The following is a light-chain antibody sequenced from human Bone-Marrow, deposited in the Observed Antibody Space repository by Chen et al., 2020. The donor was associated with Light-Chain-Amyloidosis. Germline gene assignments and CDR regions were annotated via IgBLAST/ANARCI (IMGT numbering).Light chain of an antibody. CDR3: QHYDSLLT. V-gene: IGKV3-20*01. CDR1: QSVSSSY. Sequence: EIVLTQSPGTLSLSPGESATVSCRASQSVSSSYVAWYQQKSGQAPRLLIHGASTRATGIPDRFSGRVSGTDFTLSITRVEAEDFAVYYCQHYDSLLTFGQGTRLDIK. CDR2: GAS. J-gene: IGKJ5*01.